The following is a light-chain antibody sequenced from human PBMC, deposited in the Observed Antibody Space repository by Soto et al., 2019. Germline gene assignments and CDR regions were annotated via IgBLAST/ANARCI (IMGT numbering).Light chain of an antibody. V-gene: IGLV1-40*01. J-gene: IGLJ1*01. Sequence: QSVLTQPPSVSGAPGQRVTISCTGSSSNIGAGYDVHWYQQLPGTAPKLLIYGNSNRPSGVPDRFSGSKSGTSASLAITGLQAEDEADYYCQSYDSSLKVFGTGTKVTDL. CDR3: QSYDSSLKV. CDR2: GNS. CDR1: SSNIGAGYD.